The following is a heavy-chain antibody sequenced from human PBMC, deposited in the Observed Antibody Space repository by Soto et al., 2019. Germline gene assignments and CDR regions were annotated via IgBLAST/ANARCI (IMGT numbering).Heavy chain of an antibody. CDR1: GGSFSGYY. Sequence: SETLSLTCAVYGGSFSGYYWSWIRQPPGKGLEWIGEINHSGSTNYNPSLKSRVTISVDTSKNQFSLKLSSVTAADTAVYYCAREEYYYYYGMDVWGQGTTVTVSS. CDR2: INHSGST. J-gene: IGHJ6*02. CDR3: AREEYYYYYGMDV. V-gene: IGHV4-34*01.